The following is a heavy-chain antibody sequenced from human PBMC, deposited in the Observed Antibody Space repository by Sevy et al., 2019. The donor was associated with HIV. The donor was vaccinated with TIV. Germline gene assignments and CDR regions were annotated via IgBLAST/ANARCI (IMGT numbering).Heavy chain of an antibody. CDR1: GGSISRSNYY. J-gene: IGHJ5*02. Sequence: LSLTCTVSGGSISRSNYYWGWIRQPPGKGLEWIGSIYYSGGTYYKPSLKSRVTISVDTSKNQFSLKLSSVTAADTAVYYCARVTWYTSGWYWFEPWGQGTLVTVSS. CDR2: IYYSGGT. V-gene: IGHV4-39*01. D-gene: IGHD6-19*01. CDR3: ARVTWYTSGWYWFEP.